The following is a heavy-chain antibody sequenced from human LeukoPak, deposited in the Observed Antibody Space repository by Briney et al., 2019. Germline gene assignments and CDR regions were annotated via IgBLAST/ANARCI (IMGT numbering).Heavy chain of an antibody. D-gene: IGHD2-15*01. CDR1: GFTFSSYE. CDR2: ISSSGSTI. J-gene: IGHJ4*02. V-gene: IGHV3-48*03. Sequence: PGGSLRLSCAASGFTFSSYEMNWVRQAPGTGLEWVSYISSSGSTIYYADSVKGRFTISRDNAKNSLYLQMNSLRAEDTAVYYCARDQDVYCSGGSCYGGFDYWGQGTLVTVSS. CDR3: ARDQDVYCSGGSCYGGFDY.